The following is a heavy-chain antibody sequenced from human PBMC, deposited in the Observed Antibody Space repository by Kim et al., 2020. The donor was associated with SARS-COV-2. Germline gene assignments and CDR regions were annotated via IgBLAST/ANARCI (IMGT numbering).Heavy chain of an antibody. CDR3: ARVGYDSSGFDY. J-gene: IGHJ4*02. Sequence: RSSPSVQGQVTISADKSISTAYLQWSSLKASDTAMYYCARVGYDSSGFDYWGQGTLVTVSS. D-gene: IGHD3-22*01. V-gene: IGHV5-51*01.